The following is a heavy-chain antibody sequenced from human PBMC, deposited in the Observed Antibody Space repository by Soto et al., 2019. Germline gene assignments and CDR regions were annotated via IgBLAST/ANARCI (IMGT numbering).Heavy chain of an antibody. V-gene: IGHV3-53*01. CDR3: AKDTPPRITIFGSLPGYYYGMDV. J-gene: IGHJ6*02. CDR1: GFTVSSNY. Sequence: GGSLRLSCATSGFTVSSNYMSWVRQAPGKGLEWVSVIYSGGSTYYADSVKGRFTISRHNSKNTLYLQMNSLRAEDTAVYYCAKDTPPRITIFGSLPGYYYGMDVWGQGTTVPVSS. CDR2: IYSGGST. D-gene: IGHD3-3*01.